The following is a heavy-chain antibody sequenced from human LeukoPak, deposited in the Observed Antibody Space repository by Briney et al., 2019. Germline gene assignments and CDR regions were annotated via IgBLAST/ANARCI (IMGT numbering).Heavy chain of an antibody. J-gene: IGHJ4*02. D-gene: IGHD4-17*01. V-gene: IGHV4-59*01. CDR1: GGSISSYY. CDR2: FYYSGST. CDR3: ARDHDYGDYFDY. Sequence: SETLSLTCTVSGGSISSYYWSWIRQPPGKGLEWIGYFYYSGSTNYNPSLKSRVTISVDTSKNQFSLKLSSVTAADTAVYYCARDHDYGDYFDYWGQGTLVTVSS.